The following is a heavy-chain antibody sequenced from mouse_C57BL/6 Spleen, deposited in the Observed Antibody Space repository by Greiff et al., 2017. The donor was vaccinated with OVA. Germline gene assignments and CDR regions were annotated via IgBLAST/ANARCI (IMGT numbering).Heavy chain of an antibody. Sequence: VKLQESGPELVKPGASVKISCKASGYSFTSYYIHWVKQRPGQGLEWIGWIYPGSGNTKYNEKFKGKATLTADTSSSTAYMQLSSLTSEDSAVYYCARKAEKGYAMDYWGQGTSVTVSS. CDR2: IYPGSGNT. V-gene: IGHV1-66*01. CDR3: ARKAEKGYAMDY. J-gene: IGHJ4*01. CDR1: GYSFTSYY.